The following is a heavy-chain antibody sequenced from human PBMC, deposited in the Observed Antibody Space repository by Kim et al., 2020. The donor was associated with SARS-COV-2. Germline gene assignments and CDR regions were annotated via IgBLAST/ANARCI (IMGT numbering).Heavy chain of an antibody. Sequence: SETLSLTCTVSGGSISSGGYYWSWIRQHPGKGLEWIGYIYYSGSTYYNPSLKSRVTISVDTSKNQFSLKLSSVTAADTAVYYCARESGSGSYSLSVYMDVWRQGTTVTVSS. CDR3: ARESGSGSYSLSVYMDV. CDR1: GGSISSGGYY. J-gene: IGHJ6*02. V-gene: IGHV4-31*03. CDR2: IYYSGST. D-gene: IGHD3-10*01.